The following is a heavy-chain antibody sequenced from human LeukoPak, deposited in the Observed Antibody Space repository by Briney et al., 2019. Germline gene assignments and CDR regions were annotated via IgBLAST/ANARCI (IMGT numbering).Heavy chain of an antibody. J-gene: IGHJ5*02. CDR3: ARALVSGLGGTSAWFDP. D-gene: IGHD4-23*01. CDR2: IYCSGST. Sequence: SETLSLTCTVSGGSISSGAYYWSWTRQLPGKGLEWIGYIYCSGSTYYNPSLKSRVSISVDTSKNQFSLKLSSVTAADTAVYYCARALVSGLGGTSAWFDPWGQGTLVTVSS. V-gene: IGHV4-31*03. CDR1: GGSISSGAYY.